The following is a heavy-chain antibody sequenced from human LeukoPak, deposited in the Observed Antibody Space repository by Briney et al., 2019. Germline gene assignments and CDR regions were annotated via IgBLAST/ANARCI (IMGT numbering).Heavy chain of an antibody. CDR2: IYYSGST. Sequence: SETLSLTCTVSGGSISSGDYYWSWIRQPPGKGLEWIGYIYYSGSTYYNPSLKSRVTISVDTSKNQFSLKLSSVTAADTAVYYCARTTVTLAFDYWGQGTLVTVSS. J-gene: IGHJ4*02. V-gene: IGHV4-30-4*01. CDR3: ARTTVTLAFDY. D-gene: IGHD4-17*01. CDR1: GGSISSGDYY.